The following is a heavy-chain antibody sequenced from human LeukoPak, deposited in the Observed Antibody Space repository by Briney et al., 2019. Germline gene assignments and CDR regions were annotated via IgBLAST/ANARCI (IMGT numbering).Heavy chain of an antibody. D-gene: IGHD5-18*01. CDR2: IASSGTYI. CDR3: VRVGRGYSSYFDN. CDR1: GFTFSSYS. Sequence: GGSLRLSCAASGFTFSSYSMNWVRQAPGKGLEWVSCIASSGTYIYYADSVKGRFTISRDGAKKSLYLQMDSLRAEDTAVYYCVRVGRGYSSYFDNWGQGTLVTVSS. J-gene: IGHJ4*02. V-gene: IGHV3-21*01.